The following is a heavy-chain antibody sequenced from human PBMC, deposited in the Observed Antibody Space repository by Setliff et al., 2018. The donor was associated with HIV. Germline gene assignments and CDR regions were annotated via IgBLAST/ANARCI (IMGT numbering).Heavy chain of an antibody. V-gene: IGHV4-30-4*08. CDR2: IFYSGST. CDR1: GGSISSGDYY. J-gene: IGHJ4*02. D-gene: IGHD3-22*01. CDR3: ARDGRDGSGYRTIDY. Sequence: SETLSLTCTVSGGSISSGDYYWTWIRQPPGEGLEWIGYIFYSGSTYYNPSLKSRVTISVDTSKNQFSLKLISVTAADTALYYCARDGRDGSGYRTIDYWGRGTLVTVSS.